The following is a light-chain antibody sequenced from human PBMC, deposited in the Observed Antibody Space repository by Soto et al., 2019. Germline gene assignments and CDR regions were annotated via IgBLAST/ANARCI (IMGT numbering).Light chain of an antibody. V-gene: IGKV2-30*01. J-gene: IGKJ1*01. CDR2: RVS. CDR1: QTLVYSDGNTY. Sequence: DVVMTRSPLSLPVTLGQPASISCTSTQTLVYSDGNTYLNWFHQRPGQSPRRLIYRVSNRDSGVPDRFSGSGSGTDFTLKISRVEAEDVCVYYCMQGAHWPWTFGQGTKVEIK. CDR3: MQGAHWPWT.